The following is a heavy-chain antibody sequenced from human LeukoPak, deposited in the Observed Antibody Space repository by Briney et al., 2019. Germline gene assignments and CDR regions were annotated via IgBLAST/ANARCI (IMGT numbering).Heavy chain of an antibody. CDR2: LYSGGTT. CDR1: GFGVHNNY. J-gene: IGHJ4*02. Sequence: GGSLPLSRVACGFGVHNNYMRWLRQAPGKGREGVSVLYSGGTTYYPDSVKGRFTISRDNSKNTLYLQMNSLRAEDTAVYYCARDIGSGNYFDYWGQGTLVTVSS. D-gene: IGHD1-26*01. V-gene: IGHV3-53*01. CDR3: ARDIGSGNYFDY.